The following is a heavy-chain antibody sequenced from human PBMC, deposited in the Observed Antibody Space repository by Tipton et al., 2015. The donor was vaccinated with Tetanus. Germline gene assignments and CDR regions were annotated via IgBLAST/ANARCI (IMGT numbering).Heavy chain of an antibody. CDR3: SRGPKHWPTAGQVS. D-gene: IGHD3-3*02. Sequence: TLSLTCAVSGGSISSGNWWSWVRQSPGKGLEWIGEIHQSGSASYNPSLKSRVSMSVAKSKDQFSLQLNSVPAAVTAIYYCSRGPKHWPTAGQVSWGPGSLVTVSS. CDR2: IHQSGSA. CDR1: GGSISSGNW. J-gene: IGHJ5*02. V-gene: IGHV4-4*02.